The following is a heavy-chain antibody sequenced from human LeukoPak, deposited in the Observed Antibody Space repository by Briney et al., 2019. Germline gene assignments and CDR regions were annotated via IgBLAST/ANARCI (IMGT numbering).Heavy chain of an antibody. D-gene: IGHD2-2*01. CDR2: IYHSGST. CDR1: GGSISSGGYY. CDR3: ARDLAGQLLHAFDI. Sequence: SETLSLTCTVSGGSISSGGYYWSWIRQPPGKGLEWIGYIYHSGSTYYNPSLKSRVTISVDRSKNQFSLKLSSVTAADTAVYYCARDLAGQLLHAFDIWGQGTMVTVSS. V-gene: IGHV4-30-2*01. J-gene: IGHJ3*02.